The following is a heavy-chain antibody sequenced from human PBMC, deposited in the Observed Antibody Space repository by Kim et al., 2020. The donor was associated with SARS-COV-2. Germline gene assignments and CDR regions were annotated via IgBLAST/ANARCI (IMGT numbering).Heavy chain of an antibody. Sequence: SVKVSCKASGGTFSSYAISWVRQAPGQGLEWMGGIIPIFGTANYARKFQGRVTITADESTSTAYMELSSLRSEDTAVYYCARGANYDFWSGGSYGMDVWAKGPRSPSP. V-gene: IGHV1-69*13. D-gene: IGHD3-3*01. CDR3: ARGANYDFWSGGSYGMDV. J-gene: IGHJ6*02. CDR2: IIPIFGTA. CDR1: GGTFSSYA.